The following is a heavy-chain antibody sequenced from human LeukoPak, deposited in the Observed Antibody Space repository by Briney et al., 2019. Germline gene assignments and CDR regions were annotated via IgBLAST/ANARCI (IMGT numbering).Heavy chain of an antibody. D-gene: IGHD3-16*01. J-gene: IGHJ6*02. V-gene: IGHV3-7*03. CDR1: GFTLSSYW. CDR3: ARGGGLDV. CDR2: INHNGNVN. Sequence: GGSLRLSCAASGFTLSSYWMSWVRQAPGKGLEWVASINHNGNVNYYVDSVKGRFTISRDNAKNSLYLQMSNLRAEDTAVYFCARGGGLDVWGQGATVTVSS.